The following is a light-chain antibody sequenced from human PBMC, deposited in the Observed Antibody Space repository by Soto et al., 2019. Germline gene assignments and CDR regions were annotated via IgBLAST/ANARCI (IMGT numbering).Light chain of an antibody. V-gene: IGKV3-20*01. Sequence: VLTQSPGTLSLSPGERATLSCRASQSVSRYLVWYQQKPGQAPRLLIYGASSRASGIPDRFSGIGSGTDFTLTINRLGPEDSAVYYCQQFDTSPYTFGQGTKLEIK. CDR3: QQFDTSPYT. CDR2: GAS. J-gene: IGKJ2*01. CDR1: QSVSRY.